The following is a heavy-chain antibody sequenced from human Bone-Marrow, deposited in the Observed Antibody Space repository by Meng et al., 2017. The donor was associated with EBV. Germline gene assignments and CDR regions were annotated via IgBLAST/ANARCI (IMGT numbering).Heavy chain of an antibody. CDR1: TFMFSDYY. CDR3: ARVNGDFSYWYFDL. V-gene: IGHV3-11*01. CDR2: ISTRGNAI. Sequence: QLVESGGGMVKPGGSLRLSCAASTFMFSDYYMSWIRQAPGKGLEWVSYISTRGNAIDYADSVKGRFTISRDNAKNSLYLQMNSLRPDDTAVYYCARVNGDFSYWYFDLWGRGTLVTVSS. J-gene: IGHJ2*01. D-gene: IGHD4-17*01.